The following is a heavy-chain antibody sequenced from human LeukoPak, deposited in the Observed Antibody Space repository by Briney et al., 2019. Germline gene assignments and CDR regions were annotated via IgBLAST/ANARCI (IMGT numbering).Heavy chain of an antibody. Sequence: GGSLRLSCAASGFTFSNAWMSWVRQAPGKGLEWVSAISGSGVSTYYADSVKGRFTISRDNSKNTLYLQMNSLRAEDTAMYYCARVRIGGYCGGDCYSPDYWGQGTLVTVSS. CDR3: ARVRIGGYCGGDCYSPDY. D-gene: IGHD2-21*02. J-gene: IGHJ4*02. CDR1: GFTFSNAW. V-gene: IGHV3-23*01. CDR2: ISGSGVST.